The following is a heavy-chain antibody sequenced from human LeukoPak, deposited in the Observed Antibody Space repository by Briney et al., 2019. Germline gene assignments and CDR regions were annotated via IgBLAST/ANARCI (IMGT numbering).Heavy chain of an antibody. J-gene: IGHJ4*02. CDR1: GGSFSGYY. Sequence: SETLSLTCAIYGGSFSGYYWSWIRQPPGKGLEWIGEINHSGSTNYNPSLKSRVTISVDTSKNQFSLKLSSVTAADTAVYYCARGLATLIAARPGFDYWGQGTLVTVSS. CDR3: ARGLATLIAARPGFDY. V-gene: IGHV4-34*01. D-gene: IGHD6-6*01. CDR2: INHSGST.